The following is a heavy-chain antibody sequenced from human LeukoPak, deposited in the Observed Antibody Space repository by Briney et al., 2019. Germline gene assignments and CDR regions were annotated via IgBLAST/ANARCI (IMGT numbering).Heavy chain of an antibody. Sequence: PGGSLRLSCAASGFTFSSYWMSWVRQAPGKGLEWVANIKQDGSEKYYVDSVKGRFTISRDNAKNSLYLQMNSLRAEDTAVYYCARAYHYDFWSGYYTRRGFDYWGQGTLVTVSS. V-gene: IGHV3-7*01. D-gene: IGHD3-3*01. CDR2: IKQDGSEK. J-gene: IGHJ4*02. CDR1: GFTFSSYW. CDR3: ARAYHYDFWSGYYTRRGFDY.